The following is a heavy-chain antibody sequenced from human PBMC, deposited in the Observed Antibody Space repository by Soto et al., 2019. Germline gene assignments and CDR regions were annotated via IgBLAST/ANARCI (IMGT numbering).Heavy chain of an antibody. V-gene: IGHV5-51*01. CDR3: ARHVGDATGSYSNWFDS. Sequence: EVQLVQSGTVMKEPGESLELSCKTSGYFFPTYWLAWVRQMPGNGLEWMGIIYPGDSDTKYSPSFQGQVTISVDKSIPTSYLRWNNLKTSDTATYYCARHVGDATGSYSNWFDSWGQGTLVTVSS. D-gene: IGHD1-1*01. CDR1: GYFFPTYW. CDR2: IYPGDSDT. J-gene: IGHJ5*01.